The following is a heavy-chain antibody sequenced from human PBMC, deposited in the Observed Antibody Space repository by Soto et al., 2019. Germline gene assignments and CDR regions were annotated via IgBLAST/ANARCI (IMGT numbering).Heavy chain of an antibody. J-gene: IGHJ4*02. D-gene: IGHD1-26*01. CDR3: ARSPYSVSYLAYLDY. CDR2: ISYDGSNK. Sequence: QVQLVESGGGVVQPGRSLRLSCAASGFTFSSYGMHWVRQAPGKGLEWVAVISYDGSNKYYADTVKGRFTISRDNSKSTLYLQMNTLRAEDTSVYYCARSPYSVSYLAYLDYWGQGTLVTVSS. CDR1: GFTFSSYG. V-gene: IGHV3-30*03.